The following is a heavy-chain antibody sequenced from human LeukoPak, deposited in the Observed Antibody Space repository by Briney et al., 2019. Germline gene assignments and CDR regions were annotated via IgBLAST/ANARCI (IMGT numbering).Heavy chain of an antibody. Sequence: GGSLRLSCAASGFTFSSYSMNWVRQAPGKGLEWVSSISSSGSYIYSADSVKGRFTVSRDNSKNTLYLQMNSLRAEDTALYYCAKGGLRGGTYNDDFWGQGTLVTVSS. CDR2: ISSSGSYI. V-gene: IGHV3-21*04. CDR1: GFTFSSYS. D-gene: IGHD3-16*01. CDR3: AKGGLRGGTYNDDF. J-gene: IGHJ4*02.